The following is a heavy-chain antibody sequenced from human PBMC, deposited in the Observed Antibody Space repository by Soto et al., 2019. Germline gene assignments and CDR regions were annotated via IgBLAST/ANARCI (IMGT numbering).Heavy chain of an antibody. CDR1: GFTFSSYG. CDR2: IWYDGSNK. V-gene: IGHV3-33*01. CDR3: ARDRVGATFGAFDI. D-gene: IGHD1-26*01. J-gene: IGHJ3*02. Sequence: PGGSLRLSCAASGFTFSSYGMHWVRQAPGKGLEWVAVIWYDGSNKYYADSVKGRFTISRDNSKNTLYLQMNSLRAEDTAVYYCARDRVGATFGAFDIWGQGTTVTVSS.